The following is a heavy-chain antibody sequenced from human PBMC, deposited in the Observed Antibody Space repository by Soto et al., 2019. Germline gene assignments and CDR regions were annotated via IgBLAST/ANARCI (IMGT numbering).Heavy chain of an antibody. D-gene: IGHD3-3*01. CDR3: ARLHYDFWSGYYRENWFDP. V-gene: IGHV4-61*01. CDR1: GGSVSSGSYY. J-gene: IGHJ5*02. CDR2: IYYSGTT. Sequence: SETLSLTCTVSGGSVSSGSYYWSWIRQPPGKGLEWIGYIYYSGTTNYNPSLKSRVTISVDTSKNQFSLKLSSVTAADTAVYYCARLHYDFWSGYYRENWFDPWGQGTLVTVSS.